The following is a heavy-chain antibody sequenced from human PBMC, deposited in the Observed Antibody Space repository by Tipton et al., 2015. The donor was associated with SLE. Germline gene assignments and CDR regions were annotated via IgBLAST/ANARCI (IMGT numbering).Heavy chain of an antibody. CDR1: GFTFSDYW. V-gene: IGHV3-74*01. Sequence: SLRLSCVASGFTFSDYWMHWVRQGPGKGLAWVSRIYMDGSSTNYADSVKGRFTISRDNAKNTVYLQMNSLRVDDTAVYYCGTTTTDYGMDVWGQGTTVTVSS. CDR2: IYMDGSST. CDR3: GTTTTDYGMDV. D-gene: IGHD2/OR15-2a*01. J-gene: IGHJ6*02.